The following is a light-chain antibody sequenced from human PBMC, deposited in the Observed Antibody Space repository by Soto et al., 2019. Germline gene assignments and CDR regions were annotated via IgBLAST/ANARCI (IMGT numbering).Light chain of an antibody. Sequence: EIVMTQSPATLSVSPGERATLSCRASQSVSSNLAWYQQKPGQAPRLLIYGASTRATGIPARFSGSGSGTEFTLTINSLQSEDFAVYYCQQYNNWPYTVGQGTKLEIK. CDR1: QSVSSN. CDR2: GAS. V-gene: IGKV3-15*01. J-gene: IGKJ2*01. CDR3: QQYNNWPYT.